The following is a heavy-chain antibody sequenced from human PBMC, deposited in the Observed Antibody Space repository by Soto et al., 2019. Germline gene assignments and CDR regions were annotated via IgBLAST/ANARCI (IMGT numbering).Heavy chain of an antibody. CDR1: GFTFSDYY. D-gene: IGHD5-18*01. CDR3: ARYIYGYVDY. J-gene: IGHJ4*02. V-gene: IGHV3-11*06. CDR2: ISSTISYT. Sequence: SGGSLRLSXAASGFTFSDYYMSWIRQAPGKGLEWVSYISSTISYTHYADSVKGRFTISRDNAKNSLYLQMNSLRAEDTAVYYCARYIYGYVDYWGQGTLDTVSS.